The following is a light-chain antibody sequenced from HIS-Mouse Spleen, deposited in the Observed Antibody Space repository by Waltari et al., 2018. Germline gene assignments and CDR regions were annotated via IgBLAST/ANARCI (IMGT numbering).Light chain of an antibody. V-gene: IGKV1-33*01. J-gene: IGKJ3*01. CDR1: QDISNY. Sequence: DIQMTQSPSSLSASVGDRVTITFQASQDISNYLNWYQQKPGKAPKLLIYDASNLETGGPSRFSGSGSGTDFTFTISSLQPEDIATYYCQQYDNLPPFTFGPGTKVDIK. CDR3: QQYDNLPPFT. CDR2: DAS.